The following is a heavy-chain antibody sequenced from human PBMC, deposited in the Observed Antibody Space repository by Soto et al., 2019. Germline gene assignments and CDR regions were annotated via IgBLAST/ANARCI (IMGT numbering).Heavy chain of an antibody. J-gene: IGHJ6*02. CDR3: ARGSTTGGVYYYGMDV. V-gene: IGHV4-59*01. Sequence: QVQLQESGPGLVKPSETLSLTCTVSGGSISSYYWSWIRQPPGKGLEWIGYIYYSGSTNYNPSLKSRVTISVDTSKNQCSLKLSSVTAADTAVYYCARGSTTGGVYYYGMDVWGQGTTVTVSS. CDR1: GGSISSYY. CDR2: IYYSGST. D-gene: IGHD4-4*01.